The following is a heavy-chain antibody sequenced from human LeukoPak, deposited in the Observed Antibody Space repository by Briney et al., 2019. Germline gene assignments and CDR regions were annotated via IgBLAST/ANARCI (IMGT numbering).Heavy chain of an antibody. Sequence: SETLSLTCTVSGGSIRSGDYYWSWIRQPPGKGLEWIGHTHYSGITYYSPSLKSRLTISVDTSKNQFSLKLSSVTAADTAVYHCARARAYSSSWYYFDYWGQGTLVTVSS. V-gene: IGHV4-30-4*08. CDR1: GGSIRSGDYY. J-gene: IGHJ4*02. CDR2: THYSGIT. D-gene: IGHD6-13*01. CDR3: ARARAYSSSWYYFDY.